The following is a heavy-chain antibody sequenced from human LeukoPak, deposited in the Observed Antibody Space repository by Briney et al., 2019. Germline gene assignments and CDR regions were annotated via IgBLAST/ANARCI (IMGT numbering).Heavy chain of an antibody. CDR1: GFTFSSYA. V-gene: IGHV3-23*01. J-gene: IGHJ4*02. CDR3: AQGGYDILTGYPHY. Sequence: GGSLRLSCAASGFTFSSYAMSWVGQAPGKGLEWVSAISGSGGSTYYADSVKGRFTISRDNSKNTLYLQMNSLRAEDTAVYYCAQGGYDILTGYPHYWGQGTLVTVSS. D-gene: IGHD3-9*01. CDR2: ISGSGGST.